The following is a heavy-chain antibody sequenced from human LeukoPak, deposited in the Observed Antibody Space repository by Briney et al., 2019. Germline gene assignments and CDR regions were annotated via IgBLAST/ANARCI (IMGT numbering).Heavy chain of an antibody. V-gene: IGHV4-34*01. J-gene: IGHJ4*02. CDR2: INHSGST. D-gene: IGHD5-18*01. CDR3: ARGGYSYGYGDY. Sequence: PSETLSLTCAVYGGSFSGYYWSWIRQPPGKGLEWIGEINHSGSTNYNPSLKSRVTISVDTSKNQFSLKLSSVTAADTGVYYCARGGYSYGYGDYWGQGTLVTVSS. CDR1: GGSFSGYY.